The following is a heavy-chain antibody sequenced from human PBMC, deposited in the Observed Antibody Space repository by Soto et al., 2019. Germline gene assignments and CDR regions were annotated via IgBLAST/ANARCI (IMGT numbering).Heavy chain of an antibody. Sequence: QVQLVQSGAEVKRPGASVRVSCRASRYTFTSYDIYWVRQAPGQGLEWMGWIKTASGGTDYAHKFQGRVTMTRDTSINTAYMELNNLVSDDTAVYYCARRSATYLNEIQWDPWGQGTLVTVSS. V-gene: IGHV1-2*07. D-gene: IGHD5-12*01. CDR3: ARRSATYLNEIQWDP. J-gene: IGHJ5*02. CDR2: IKTASGGT. CDR1: RYTFTSYD.